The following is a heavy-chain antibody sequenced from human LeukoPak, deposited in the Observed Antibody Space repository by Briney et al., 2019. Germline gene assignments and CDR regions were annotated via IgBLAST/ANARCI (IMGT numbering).Heavy chain of an antibody. J-gene: IGHJ6*04. CDR1: GFTFSSYG. Sequence: PGGSLRLSCAASGFTFSSYGMHWVRQAPGKGLEWVAVIWYDGSNKYYADSVKGRFTISRDNSKNTLYLQMNSLRAEDTAVYYCASPIYSSSWYYGMDVWGKGTTVTVSS. D-gene: IGHD6-13*01. CDR3: ASPIYSSSWYYGMDV. V-gene: IGHV3-33*01. CDR2: IWYDGSNK.